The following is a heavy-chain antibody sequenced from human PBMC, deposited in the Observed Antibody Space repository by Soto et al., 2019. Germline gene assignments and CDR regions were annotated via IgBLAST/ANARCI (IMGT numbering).Heavy chain of an antibody. Sequence: ASVKVSCKASGYTFTSYDINWVRQATGQGLEWMGWMNPNSGNTGYAQKFQGRVTMTRNTSISTAYMELSSLRSEDTAVYYCARGRAKYSSSQNRFDPWGQGTLVTVSS. CDR1: GYTFTSYD. J-gene: IGHJ5*02. D-gene: IGHD6-13*01. CDR3: ARGRAKYSSSQNRFDP. V-gene: IGHV1-8*01. CDR2: MNPNSGNT.